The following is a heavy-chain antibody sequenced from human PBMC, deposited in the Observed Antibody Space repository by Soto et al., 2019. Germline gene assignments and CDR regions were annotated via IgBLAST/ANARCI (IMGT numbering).Heavy chain of an antibody. CDR2: ILPVSAPP. J-gene: IGHJ4*02. V-gene: IGHV1-69*13. CDR3: ATDSNYDVSNSF. Sequence: VASVKVSCKASGGSLNNYAINWVRQAPGQGLGWMGGILPVSAPPDYAQKFQGRVSITADHSTSTVYMELSRLKSDDTAVYFCATDSNYDVSNSFWGQGTLVTVSS. D-gene: IGHD3-3*01. CDR1: GGSLNNYA.